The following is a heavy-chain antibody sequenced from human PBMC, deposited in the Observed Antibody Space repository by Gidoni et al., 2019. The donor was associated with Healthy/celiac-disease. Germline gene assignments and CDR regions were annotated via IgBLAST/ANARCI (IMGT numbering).Heavy chain of an antibody. CDR2: IYYSGST. J-gene: IGHJ3*02. D-gene: IGHD4-17*01. CDR3: ARAGNDYGEVGAFDI. Sequence: QLQLQESGPGLVKPSETLFLTCTVSGGSISSSSYYWGWIRQPPGKGLEWIGSIYYSGSTYYNPSLKSRVTISVDTSKNQFSLKLSSVTAADTAVYYCARAGNDYGEVGAFDIWGQGTMVTVSS. CDR1: GGSISSSSYY. V-gene: IGHV4-39*07.